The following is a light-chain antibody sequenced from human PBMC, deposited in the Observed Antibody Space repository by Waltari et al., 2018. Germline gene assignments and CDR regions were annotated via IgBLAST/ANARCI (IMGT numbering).Light chain of an antibody. Sequence: QSVLTQPPSASGTPGQRITISCSGSTSNIGSNTVNWYQQLPGTAPKLLIYTDYQPPSGVPDRFSGSKSGTSASLAISGPQSEDEADYYCSAWDDSLNGVVFGGGTKLTVL. CDR2: TDY. J-gene: IGLJ2*01. V-gene: IGLV1-44*01. CDR1: TSNIGSNT. CDR3: SAWDDSLNGVV.